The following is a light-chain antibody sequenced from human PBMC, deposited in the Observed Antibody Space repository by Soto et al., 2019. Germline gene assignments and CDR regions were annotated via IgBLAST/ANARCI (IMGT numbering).Light chain of an antibody. CDR2: AAS. V-gene: IGKV1-39*01. CDR3: QQSYSPPRT. Sequence: DIQMTQSPSSLSASIGDRVTITCRASQSVRTHLNWYHQKPGKAPELLIYAASSLQAGVPSRFSGSGSVTDFTLTISSLHPDDFGDYYFQQSYSPPRTFGQGTNLEIK. J-gene: IGKJ2*01. CDR1: QSVRTH.